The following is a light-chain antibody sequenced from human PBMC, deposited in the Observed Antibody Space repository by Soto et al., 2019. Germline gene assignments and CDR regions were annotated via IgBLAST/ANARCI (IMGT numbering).Light chain of an antibody. CDR1: QTISRTY. Sequence: EIVLTQSPGTLSLSPGERATLSCRASQTISRTYIAWYQHKRGQAPRLLIFAASSRATGIPDRFSGSGSGTDFSLTISRLEPEDSALYFCQQFVTSPYTFGPGTKVDIK. V-gene: IGKV3-20*01. J-gene: IGKJ3*01. CDR3: QQFVTSPYT. CDR2: AAS.